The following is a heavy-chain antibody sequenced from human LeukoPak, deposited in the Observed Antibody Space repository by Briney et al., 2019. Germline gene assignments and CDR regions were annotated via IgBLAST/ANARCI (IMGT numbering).Heavy chain of an antibody. CDR2: IYYSGTT. CDR1: GGSISSGDKY. Sequence: SETLSLTCNVSGGSISSGDKYWSWIRQPPGKGLEWIGYIYYSGTTYYNPSLKSRLTISVDTSENQFSLHLTSVTAADTAVYFCARVTRWAGLDFWGQGTLVTVSS. V-gene: IGHV4-30-4*01. J-gene: IGHJ4*02. D-gene: IGHD2-21*02. CDR3: ARVTRWAGLDF.